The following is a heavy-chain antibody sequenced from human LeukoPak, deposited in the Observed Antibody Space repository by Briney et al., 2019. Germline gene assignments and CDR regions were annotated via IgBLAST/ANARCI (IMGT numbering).Heavy chain of an antibody. V-gene: IGHV3-33*01. CDR2: IWYDGNNK. Sequence: PGRSLRLSCAASGFSFSSYGMHWVRQAPGKGLEWVAVIWYDGNNKYYADSVKGRFTISRDNSKNTLHLQMNSLRAEDTALYYCARDRHYGSENYYYYYHMDVWGTGTTVTVSS. D-gene: IGHD3-10*01. CDR1: GFSFSSYG. CDR3: ARDRHYGSENYYYYYHMDV. J-gene: IGHJ6*03.